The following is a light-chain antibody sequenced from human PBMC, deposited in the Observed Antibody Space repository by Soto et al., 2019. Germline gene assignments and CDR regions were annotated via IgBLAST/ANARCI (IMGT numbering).Light chain of an antibody. CDR3: QQYFKYDNSPRT. CDR1: QSISSY. J-gene: IGKJ1*01. Sequence: DIQMTQSPSSLSASVGDRVTITCRASQSISSYLNWYQQKPGKAPKLLIYAASSLQSGVPSRFSGSGSGADFTLTISRLEPEDFAVYYCQQYFKYDNSPRTFGQGTKVDIK. CDR2: AAS. V-gene: IGKV1-39*01.